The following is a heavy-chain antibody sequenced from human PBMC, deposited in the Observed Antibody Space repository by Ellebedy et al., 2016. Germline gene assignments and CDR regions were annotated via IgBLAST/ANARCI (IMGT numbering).Heavy chain of an antibody. CDR2: INPSGGRT. Sequence: ASVKVSXKASGYTFTRYYMHWVRQAPGQGLEWMGIINPSGGRTNYAQKFQGRVTMTRDTSTTTVYMELSSLRSEDTAVYYCARGCVPMTTVAGVDYWGQGTLVTVSS. CDR1: GYTFTRYY. J-gene: IGHJ4*02. D-gene: IGHD4-23*01. CDR3: ARGCVPMTTVAGVDY. V-gene: IGHV1-46*01.